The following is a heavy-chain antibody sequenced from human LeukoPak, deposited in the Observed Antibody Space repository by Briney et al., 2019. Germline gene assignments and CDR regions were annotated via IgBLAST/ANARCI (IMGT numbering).Heavy chain of an antibody. J-gene: IGHJ5*02. CDR2: IYYSGST. Sequence: PSETLSLTCTVSGGSISSYYWSWIRQPPGKGLEWIGYIYYSGSTNYNPSLKSRVTISVDTSKNQFSLKLSSVTAADTAVYYCARLYPNWNYEANNWFDPWGQGTLVTVSS. V-gene: IGHV4-59*01. CDR1: GGSISSYY. CDR3: ARLYPNWNYEANNWFDP. D-gene: IGHD1-7*01.